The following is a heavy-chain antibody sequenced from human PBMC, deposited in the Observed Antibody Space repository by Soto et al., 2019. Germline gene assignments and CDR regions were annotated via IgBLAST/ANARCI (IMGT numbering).Heavy chain of an antibody. V-gene: IGHV4-39*01. J-gene: IGHJ6*02. CDR1: GGSISSGDYY. CDR3: ARRHSSSYYYYGMDV. D-gene: IGHD6-13*01. CDR2: IYYSGST. Sequence: SETLSLTCTVSGGSISSGDYYWSWIRQPPGKGLEWIGSIYYSGSTYYNPSLKSRVTISVDTSKNQFSLKLSSVTAADTAVYYCARRHSSSYYYYGMDVWGQGTTVTVSS.